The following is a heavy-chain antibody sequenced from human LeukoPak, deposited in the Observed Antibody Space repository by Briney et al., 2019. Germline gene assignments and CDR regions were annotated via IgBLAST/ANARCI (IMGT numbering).Heavy chain of an antibody. V-gene: IGHV3-33*01. CDR2: XXXXAXXK. CDR1: GXTXXXXX. Sequence: GGSXRLSCSASGXTXXXXXXXXXXXXPXXXXXWXAGXXXXAXXKXXPXXVKGRFTVSRDNSKNTMYLQMNSLRAEDTAAYXCTXGVGYVVRGDAMDVWGQGTTVTVSS. D-gene: IGHD2-2*01. CDR3: TXGVGYVVRGDAMDV. J-gene: IGHJ6*02.